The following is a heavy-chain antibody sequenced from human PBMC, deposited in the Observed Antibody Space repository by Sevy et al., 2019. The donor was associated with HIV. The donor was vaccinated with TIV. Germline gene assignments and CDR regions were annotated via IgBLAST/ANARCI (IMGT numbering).Heavy chain of an antibody. Sequence: GGSLRLSCEASGFILSSYDVHWVRQAPGKGLEWVATISFDATNKHYPDSVKGRFTISRDNFQNSLFLQMDSLRPEDTAVYYCALERLSSDVAEYFQNWGQGTLVTVSS. CDR2: ISFDATNK. J-gene: IGHJ1*01. CDR1: GFILSSYD. CDR3: ALERLSSDVAEYFQN. V-gene: IGHV3-30-3*01. D-gene: IGHD1-1*01.